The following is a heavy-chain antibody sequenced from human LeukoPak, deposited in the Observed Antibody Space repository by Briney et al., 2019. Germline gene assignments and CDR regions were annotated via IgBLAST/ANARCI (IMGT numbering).Heavy chain of an antibody. Sequence: SETLSLTCTVSGGSISSGDYYWSWIRQPPGKGLEWIGYIYNSGSTYYNPSLKSRLIMSVDTSKNQFSLKLSSVTAADTAVYYCARVASLGHFIAAAGRLDYWGQGTLVTVSS. CDR1: GGSISSGDYY. J-gene: IGHJ4*02. V-gene: IGHV4-30-4*01. CDR3: ARVASLGHFIAAAGRLDY. D-gene: IGHD6-13*01. CDR2: IYNSGST.